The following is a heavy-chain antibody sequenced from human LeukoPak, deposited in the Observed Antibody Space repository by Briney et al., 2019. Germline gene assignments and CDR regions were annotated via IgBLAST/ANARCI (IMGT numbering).Heavy chain of an antibody. Sequence: GGSLRLSCAASGFTFSDYYMSWIRQAPGKGLEWVSYISSSGSTIYYADSVKGRFPISRDNAKNSLYLQMNSLRAEDTAVYYCLSGSYSFPSGYWGQGTLVTVSS. CDR1: GFTFSDYY. V-gene: IGHV3-11*04. J-gene: IGHJ4*02. D-gene: IGHD1-26*01. CDR3: LSGSYSFPSGY. CDR2: ISSSGSTI.